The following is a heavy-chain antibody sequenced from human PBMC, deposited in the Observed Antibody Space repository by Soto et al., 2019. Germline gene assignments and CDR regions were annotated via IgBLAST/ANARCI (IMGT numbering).Heavy chain of an antibody. CDR2: ISYDGSNK. CDR1: GFTFSSYG. J-gene: IGHJ4*02. Sequence: GSLRLSCAASGFTFSSYGMHWVRQAPGKGLEWVAVISYDGSNKYYADSVKGRFTISRDNSENTLYLQMNSLRAEDTAVYYCAKDRLRSLIYCDYWGQGTLVTVSS. CDR3: AKDRLRSLIYCDY. V-gene: IGHV3-30*18. D-gene: IGHD5-12*01.